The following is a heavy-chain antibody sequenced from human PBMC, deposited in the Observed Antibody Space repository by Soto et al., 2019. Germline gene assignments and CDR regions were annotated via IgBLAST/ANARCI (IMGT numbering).Heavy chain of an antibody. V-gene: IGHV4-61*01. CDR1: GYSISSGYY. Sequence: SETLSLTCAVSGYSISSGYYWGWIRQPPGKGLEWIGYIYYSGSTNYNPSLKSRVTISVDTSKNQFSLKLSSVTAADTAVYYCARDYYYDSSGYYYVPWFDPWGQGTLVTVS. J-gene: IGHJ5*02. CDR3: ARDYYYDSSGYYYVPWFDP. CDR2: IYYSGST. D-gene: IGHD3-22*01.